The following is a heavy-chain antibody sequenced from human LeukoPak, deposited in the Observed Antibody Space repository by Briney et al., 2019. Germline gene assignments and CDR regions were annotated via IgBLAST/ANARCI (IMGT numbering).Heavy chain of an antibody. Sequence: PGGSLRLSCAASGFTFSSYSMNWVRQAPGKGLEWVSSISSSSSYIYYADSVKGRFTISRDNAKNSLYLQMNSLRAEDTAIYYCATYRQVLLPFESWGQGTLVTVSS. D-gene: IGHD2-8*02. CDR2: ISSSSSYI. CDR1: GFTFSSYS. CDR3: ATYRQVLLPFES. V-gene: IGHV3-21*04. J-gene: IGHJ4*02.